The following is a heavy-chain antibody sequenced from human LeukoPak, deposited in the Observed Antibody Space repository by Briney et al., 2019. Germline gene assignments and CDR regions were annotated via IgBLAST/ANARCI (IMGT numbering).Heavy chain of an antibody. D-gene: IGHD3-10*02. V-gene: IGHV4-34*01. CDR1: GGSFSGYY. Sequence: SETLSLTCAVYGGSFSGYYWSWIRQPPGKGLEWIGEINHSGSTNYNPSLKSRVTISVDTSKNQFSLKLSSVTAADTAVYYCARIDVDDRAAPSYYYYYGMDVWGQGTTVTVSS. CDR3: ARIDVDDRAAPSYYYYYGMDV. J-gene: IGHJ6*02. CDR2: INHSGST.